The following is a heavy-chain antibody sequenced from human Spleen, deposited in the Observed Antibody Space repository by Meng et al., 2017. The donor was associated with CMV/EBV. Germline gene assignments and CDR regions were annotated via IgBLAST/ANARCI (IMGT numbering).Heavy chain of an antibody. J-gene: IGHJ6*02. CDR1: GYRFSNYW. CDR3: ARQTGSWYYYYGVDV. CDR2: IYPNDSKT. V-gene: IGHV5-51*01. Sequence: GGSLRLSCKASGYRFSNYWIGWVRQMPGKGLEWMGIIYPNDSKTRYSPSFQGQVTISADKSISTAYLQWSSLKASDTAMYYCARQTGSWYYYYGVDVWGQGTTVTVSS. D-gene: IGHD6-13*01.